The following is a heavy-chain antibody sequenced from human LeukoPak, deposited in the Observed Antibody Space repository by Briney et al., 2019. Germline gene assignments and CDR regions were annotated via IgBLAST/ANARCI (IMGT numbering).Heavy chain of an antibody. V-gene: IGHV3-48*01. CDR2: ISSSSSTI. D-gene: IGHD6-19*01. CDR1: GFTFSRCS. J-gene: IGHJ1*01. Sequence: TGGSLRLSCAASGFTFSRCSMNWVRQGPGKGLEWVSYISSSSSTIYYADSVKGRFTISRDNSKNTLYLQMNSLRAEDTAVYYCARGRTNGGSGDFQHWGQGTLVTVSS. CDR3: ARGRTNGGSGDFQH.